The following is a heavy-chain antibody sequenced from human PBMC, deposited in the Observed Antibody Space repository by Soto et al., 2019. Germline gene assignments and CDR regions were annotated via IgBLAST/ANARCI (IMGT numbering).Heavy chain of an antibody. CDR2: ISAYNGNT. CDR3: ARDPPTRIAAAGPTYNWFDP. D-gene: IGHD6-13*01. V-gene: IGHV1-18*01. J-gene: IGHJ5*02. Sequence: ASVKVSCKASGYAFTSYGISWVRQAPGQGLEWMGWISAYNGNTNYAQKLQGRVTMTTDTSTSTAYTELRSLRSDDTAVYYCARDPPTRIAAAGPTYNWFDPWGQGTLVTVSS. CDR1: GYAFTSYG.